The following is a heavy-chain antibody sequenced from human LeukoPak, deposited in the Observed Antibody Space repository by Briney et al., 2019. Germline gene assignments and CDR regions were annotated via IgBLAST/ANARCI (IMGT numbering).Heavy chain of an antibody. J-gene: IGHJ4*02. CDR3: TRDASTINFDY. CDR1: GYSLTRYT. V-gene: IGHV7-4-1*02. D-gene: IGHD3-3*01. Sequence: ASVKVSCKASGYSLTRYTMNWVRQAPGQGLEWMGWINTNTGNPTYAQGFTGRFVFSLDTSVSTAYLQISSLEAEDTAVYYCTRDASTINFDYWGQGTLVTVSS. CDR2: INTNTGNP.